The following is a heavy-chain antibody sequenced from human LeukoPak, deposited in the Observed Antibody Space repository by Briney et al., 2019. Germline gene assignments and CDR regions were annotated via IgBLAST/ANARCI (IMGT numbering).Heavy chain of an antibody. CDR3: AKVIRGGYGMDV. CDR2: ISDSSSIT. Sequence: GGSLRLSCAASGFTFSSFGMNWVRQAPGKGLEWVSYISDSSSITYYADSVKGRFTNSRDNAKNSLSLQLNSLRDEDTAVYFCAKVIRGGYGMDVWGQGTTVTVSS. D-gene: IGHD3-10*01. V-gene: IGHV3-48*02. J-gene: IGHJ6*02. CDR1: GFTFSSFG.